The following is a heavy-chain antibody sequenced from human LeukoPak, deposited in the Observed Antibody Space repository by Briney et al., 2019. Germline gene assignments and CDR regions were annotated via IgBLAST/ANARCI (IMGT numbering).Heavy chain of an antibody. J-gene: IGHJ6*03. V-gene: IGHV4-31*03. CDR1: GGSISSGGYY. CDR2: IYYSGST. D-gene: IGHD6-19*01. Sequence: SQTLSLTCTVSGGSISSGGYYWSWIRQHPGKGLEWIGYIYYSGSTYYNPSLKSRVTISVDTSKNQFSLKLSSVTAADTAVYYCASRKGGRSSGWSRGYYMDVWGKGTTVTVSS. CDR3: ASRKGGRSSGWSRGYYMDV.